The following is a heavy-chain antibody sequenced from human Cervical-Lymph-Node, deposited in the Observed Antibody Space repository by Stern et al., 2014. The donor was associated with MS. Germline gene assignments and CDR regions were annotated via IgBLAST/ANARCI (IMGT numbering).Heavy chain of an antibody. CDR1: GDTFSSYA. D-gene: IGHD1-26*01. CDR3: ARGGGLVGYFDY. Sequence: QVQLLQSGAEVKKPGSSVKVSCKASGDTFSSYAIYWVRQVPGQGPEWMGGITPVFGTTNYAQKFQGRVTITADKSTNTAYMELMTLRSEDTAVYYCARGGGLVGYFDYWGQGTLVSVSS. CDR2: ITPVFGTT. J-gene: IGHJ4*02. V-gene: IGHV1-69*06.